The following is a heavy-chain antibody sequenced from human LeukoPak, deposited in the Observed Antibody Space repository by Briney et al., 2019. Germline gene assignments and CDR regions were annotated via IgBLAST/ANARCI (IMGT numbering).Heavy chain of an antibody. CDR1: GYTFTSYY. Sequence: ASVKVSCKASGYTFTSYYMHWVRQAPGQGLEWMGIINPSGGSTSYAQKFQGRVTMTRDTSTSTVYMELSSLRSEDTAVYYCARDRYCSSTSCYAPGPDDAFDIWGQGTMVTVSS. J-gene: IGHJ3*02. D-gene: IGHD2-2*01. CDR3: ARDRYCSSTSCYAPGPDDAFDI. CDR2: INPSGGST. V-gene: IGHV1-46*01.